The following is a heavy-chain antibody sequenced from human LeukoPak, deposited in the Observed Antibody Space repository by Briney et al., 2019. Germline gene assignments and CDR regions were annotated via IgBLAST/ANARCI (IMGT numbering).Heavy chain of an antibody. CDR3: ARSKWELPIFAY. V-gene: IGHV3-48*04. D-gene: IGHD1-26*01. Sequence: GGSLRLSCAASGFTFRNYGMNWVRQAPGKGLEWISYISGSSSTIQYADSVKGRFTISRDNAKNSLYLQIDSLRAEDTALYYCARSKWELPIFAYWGQGTLVTVSS. CDR2: ISGSSSTI. CDR1: GFTFRNYG. J-gene: IGHJ4*02.